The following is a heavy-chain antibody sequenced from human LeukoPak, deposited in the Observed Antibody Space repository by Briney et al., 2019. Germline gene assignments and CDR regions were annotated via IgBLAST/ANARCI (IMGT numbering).Heavy chain of an antibody. V-gene: IGHV3-9*01. CDR2: ISWNSGSI. CDR3: ARDLDSSGWYSF. CDR1: GFTFDDYA. Sequence: PGGSLRLSCAASGFTFDDYAMHWVRQAPGKGLEWVSGISWNSGSIGYADSVKGRFAISRDNSKNTLYLQMNSLRAEDTAVYYCARDLDSSGWYSFWGQGTLVTVSS. J-gene: IGHJ4*02. D-gene: IGHD6-19*01.